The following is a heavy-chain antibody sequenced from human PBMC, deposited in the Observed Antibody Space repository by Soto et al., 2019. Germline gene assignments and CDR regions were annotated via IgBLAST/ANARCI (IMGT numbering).Heavy chain of an antibody. CDR2: IWYDGSNK. CDR3: ARESRAVVGIGTYYHYYGGMDV. V-gene: IGHV3-33*01. CDR1: GFTFSSYG. D-gene: IGHD6-19*01. Sequence: QVQLVESGGGVVQPGRSLRLSCAASGFTFSSYGMHWVRQAPGKGLEWVAVIWYDGSNKYYADSVKGRFTISRDNSKNTLFLQKNSLRAVDTAGYYGARESRAVVGIGTYYHYYGGMDVWGQGTTVTVSS. J-gene: IGHJ6*02.